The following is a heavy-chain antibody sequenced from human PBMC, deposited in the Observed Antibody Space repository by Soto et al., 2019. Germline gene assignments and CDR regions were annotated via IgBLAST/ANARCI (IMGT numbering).Heavy chain of an antibody. D-gene: IGHD6-19*01. CDR1: GGTFSRYA. CDR3: AGYGSRIAVAGNYPFDY. Sequence: SVKVSCKASGGTFSRYAISWVRQSPGQVLEWMGGIIPIFGTANYAQKFQGRVTITADESTSTAYMELSSLRSEDTAVYYCAGYGSRIAVAGNYPFDYWGQGTLVTVSS. V-gene: IGHV1-69*13. J-gene: IGHJ4*02. CDR2: IIPIFGTA.